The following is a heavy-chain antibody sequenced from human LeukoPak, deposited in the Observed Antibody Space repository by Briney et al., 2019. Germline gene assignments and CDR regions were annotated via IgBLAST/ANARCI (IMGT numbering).Heavy chain of an antibody. Sequence: GGSLRLSCAASGFTFSSYSMNWVRQAPGKGLEWVSAISGSGGSTYYADSVKGRFTISRDNSKNTLYLQMNSLRAEDTAVYYCAKSPYCGGDCYSPFDYWGQGTLVTVSS. J-gene: IGHJ4*02. CDR3: AKSPYCGGDCYSPFDY. D-gene: IGHD2-21*02. V-gene: IGHV3-23*01. CDR2: ISGSGGST. CDR1: GFTFSSYS.